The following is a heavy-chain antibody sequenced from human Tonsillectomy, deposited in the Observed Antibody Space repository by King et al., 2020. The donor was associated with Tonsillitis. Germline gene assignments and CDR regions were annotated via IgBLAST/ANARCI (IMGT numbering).Heavy chain of an antibody. CDR3: TTDYDYVWGSYQAYYFDY. V-gene: IGHV3-15*01. Sequence: VQLVESGGGLVKPGGSLRLSCAASGFTFSNAWMSWVRQAPGKGLEWVGRIKSKTDGGTTDYAAPVKGRFTISRDDSKNTLYLQMNSLKTEDTAVYYCTTDYDYVWGSYQAYYFDYWGQGTLVTVSS. CDR2: IKSKTDGGTT. CDR1: GFTFSNAW. D-gene: IGHD3-16*02. J-gene: IGHJ4*02.